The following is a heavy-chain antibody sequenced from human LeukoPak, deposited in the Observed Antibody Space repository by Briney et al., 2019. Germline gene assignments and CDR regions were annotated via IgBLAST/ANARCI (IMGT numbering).Heavy chain of an antibody. CDR2: INPNSGGT. J-gene: IGHJ6*02. CDR1: GYTFTGYY. V-gene: IGHV1-2*02. CDR3: ARDQGAGTDRFWMNYYYGMDV. Sequence: ASVKVSCKASGYTFTGYYMHWVRQAPGQGLGWMGWINPNSGGTNYAQKFQGRVTMTRDTSISTAYMELSRLRSDDTAVYYCARDQGAGTDRFWMNYYYGMDVWGQGTTVTVSS. D-gene: IGHD6-13*01.